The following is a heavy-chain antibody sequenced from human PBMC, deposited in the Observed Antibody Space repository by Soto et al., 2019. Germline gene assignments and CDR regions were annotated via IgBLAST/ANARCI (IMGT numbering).Heavy chain of an antibody. D-gene: IGHD2-2*01. CDR1: GGSISGYY. CDR3: ANKYSSSTFCTPLDY. Sequence: SETLSLTCTVSGGSISGYYWSWIRQPPGKGLEWIGDIYYSGTTNYSPSLKSRVAISLDTSENQFSLKLTSVTAADTAVYFCANKYSSSTFCTPLDYWGQGTLVTVSS. CDR2: IYYSGTT. V-gene: IGHV4-59*01. J-gene: IGHJ4*02.